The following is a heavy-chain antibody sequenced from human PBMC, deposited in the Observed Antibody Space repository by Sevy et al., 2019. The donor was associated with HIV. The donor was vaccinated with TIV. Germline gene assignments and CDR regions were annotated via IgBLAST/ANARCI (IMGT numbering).Heavy chain of an antibody. J-gene: IGHJ3*02. V-gene: IGHV4-4*07. CDR2: IYTSGST. CDR3: VRLGSYYDSSGYYSSAFDI. CDR1: GGSISSYY. Sequence: SETLSLTCTVSGGSISSYYWSWIRQPAGKGLEWIGRIYTSGSTNYNPSLKSRVTMSVDTSKNQFSLKLSSVTAADTAVYYCVRLGSYYDSSGYYSSAFDIWGQWTMVTVSS. D-gene: IGHD3-22*01.